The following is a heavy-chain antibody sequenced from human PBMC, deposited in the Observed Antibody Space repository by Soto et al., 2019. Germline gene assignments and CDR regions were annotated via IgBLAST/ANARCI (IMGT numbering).Heavy chain of an antibody. CDR2: IIPILGIA. D-gene: IGHD2-15*01. Sequence: SVKVSCKASGGTLSSYTISWVRQAPGQGLEWMGRIIPILGIANYAQKCQGRVTITADKSTSTAYMELSSLRSEDTAVYYCAGVGAFCSGGSCYNWFDPWGQGTLVTVSS. V-gene: IGHV1-69*02. CDR1: GGTLSSYT. J-gene: IGHJ5*02. CDR3: AGVGAFCSGGSCYNWFDP.